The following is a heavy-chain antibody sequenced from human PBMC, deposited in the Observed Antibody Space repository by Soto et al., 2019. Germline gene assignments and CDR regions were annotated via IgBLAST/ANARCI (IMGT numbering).Heavy chain of an antibody. V-gene: IGHV4-59*01. CDR3: AKYRRTDAEGYRLDF. J-gene: IGHJ4*02. Sequence: PSETLSLTCSVSGASINNYYWSWIRQPPGKGLEWIGYVYYTGSTSTKYNPSLQSRVAMSVDSSKNQFSLKLTSMTAADTAIYYCAKYRRTDAEGYRLDFWGPGTLVIVSS. CDR1: GASINNYY. D-gene: IGHD5-12*01. CDR2: VYYTGSTST.